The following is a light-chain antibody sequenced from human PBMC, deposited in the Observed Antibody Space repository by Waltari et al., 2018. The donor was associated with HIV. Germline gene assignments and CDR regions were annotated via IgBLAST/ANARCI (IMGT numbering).Light chain of an antibody. V-gene: IGLV2-23*02. J-gene: IGLJ3*02. Sequence: QSALTQPASVSGSPGQSITISCTGTSSDIGGYNLVPWYQHHPDKAPKLIIYEVNVRPSGVSDRFSGSKSGNTASLTISGLQAGDEADYYCCSYAGSTTFVEFGGGTKLTVL. CDR3: CSYAGSTTFVE. CDR1: SSDIGGYNL. CDR2: EVN.